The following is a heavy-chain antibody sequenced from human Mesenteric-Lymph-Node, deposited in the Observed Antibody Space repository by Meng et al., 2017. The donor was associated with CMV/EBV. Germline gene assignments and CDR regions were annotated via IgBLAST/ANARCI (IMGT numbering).Heavy chain of an antibody. CDR3: VRGEQWLVLGPSYDY. Sequence: GGSLRLSCAASGFTFSHYPMHWVRQAPGKGLEWVALVSFDGNSEYYADSVKGRFTVSRDNSRNTLYLQMNSLRPEDTAVYYCVRGEQWLVLGPSYDYWGQGTLVTVSS. CDR2: VSFDGNSE. V-gene: IGHV3-30-3*01. CDR1: GFTFSHYP. J-gene: IGHJ4*02. D-gene: IGHD6-19*01.